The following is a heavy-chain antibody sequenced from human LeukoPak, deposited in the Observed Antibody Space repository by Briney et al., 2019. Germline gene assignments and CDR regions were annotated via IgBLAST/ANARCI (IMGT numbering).Heavy chain of an antibody. V-gene: IGHV3-30-3*01. CDR1: GFTFSSYA. D-gene: IGHD3-22*01. Sequence: GGSLRLSCAASGFTFSSYAMHWVRQAPGKGLEWVAVISYDGSNKYYADSVKGRFTISRDNSKNTLYLQMNSLRAEDTAVYYCARAPYYYDSSGYSHFGYWGQGTLVTVSS. J-gene: IGHJ4*02. CDR2: ISYDGSNK. CDR3: ARAPYYYDSSGYSHFGY.